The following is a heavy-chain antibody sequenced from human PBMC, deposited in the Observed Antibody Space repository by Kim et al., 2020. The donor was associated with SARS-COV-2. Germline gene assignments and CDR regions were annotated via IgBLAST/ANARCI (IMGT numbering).Heavy chain of an antibody. J-gene: IGHJ6*01. Sequence: GGSLRLSCAASGFTFSDHYMDWVRQAPGKGLEWVGRTRNKANSYTTEYAASVTGRFTISRDDSKNSLYLQINSLKTEDTAVYYCVRERREQTTSYGMDV. V-gene: IGHV3-72*01. D-gene: IGHD4-17*01. CDR2: TRNKANSYTT. CDR1: GFTFSDHY. CDR3: VRERREQTTSYGMDV.